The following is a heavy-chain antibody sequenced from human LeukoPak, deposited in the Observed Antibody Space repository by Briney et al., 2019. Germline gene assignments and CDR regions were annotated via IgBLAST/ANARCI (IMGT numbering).Heavy chain of an antibody. V-gene: IGHV1-69*05. CDR1: GGTFTSYA. CDR2: IIPIFGTA. J-gene: IGHJ4*02. Sequence: ASVKVSCKASGGTFTSYAISWVRQPPGQGLEWMGGIIPIFGTANYAQKFQGRVTMTRNTSISTAYMELSSLRSEDTAVYYCARGRDGYNYIYWGQGTLVTVSS. CDR3: ARGRDGYNYIY. D-gene: IGHD5-24*01.